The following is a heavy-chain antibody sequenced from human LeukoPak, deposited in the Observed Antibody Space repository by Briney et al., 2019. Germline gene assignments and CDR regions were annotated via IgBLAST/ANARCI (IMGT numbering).Heavy chain of an antibody. V-gene: IGHV3-21*01. CDR2: IRSSSSYI. J-gene: IGHJ4*02. CDR3: ARDREGSSFFDH. D-gene: IGHD6-6*01. CDR1: GFTFSSYS. Sequence: GGSLRVSCAASGFTFSSYSMNWVRPAAGKGLEWVASIRSSSSYIYYADSVKGRFTISRDNAKNSLYLQMNRLRAEDTAVFYCARDREGSSFFDHCGQGTLVTVSS.